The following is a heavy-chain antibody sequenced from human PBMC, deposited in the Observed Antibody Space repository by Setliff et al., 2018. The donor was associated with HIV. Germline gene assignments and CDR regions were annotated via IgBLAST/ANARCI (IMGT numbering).Heavy chain of an antibody. V-gene: IGHV4-39*02. CDR2: IYSSGST. D-gene: IGHD4-4*01. J-gene: IGHJ5*02. CDR1: GGSISSSSYY. CDR3: ARDLTSNSNCFEP. Sequence: PSETLSLTCTVSGGSISSSSYYWGWIRQPPGKGLEWIGSIYSSGSTYYNPSLKSRVSISVDTSKNQFSLKLTSVTAADTAIYYCARDLTSNSNCFEPWGQGTQVTVSS.